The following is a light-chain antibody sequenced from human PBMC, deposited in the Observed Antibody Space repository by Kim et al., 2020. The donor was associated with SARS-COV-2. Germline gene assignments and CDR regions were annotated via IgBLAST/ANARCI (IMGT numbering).Light chain of an antibody. J-gene: IGKJ5*01. V-gene: IGKV3D-15*01. CDR2: DAS. Sequence: EIVMTQSPDTLSVSPGEAATLSCRASHSPHTNLAWYQQKPGQSPRLLMYDASTRATGIPSRFSGSGSGTEFTLTISSLRSEDSAIYYCQQYDSWLPITFGQGTRLEIK. CDR3: QQYDSWLPIT. CDR1: HSPHTN.